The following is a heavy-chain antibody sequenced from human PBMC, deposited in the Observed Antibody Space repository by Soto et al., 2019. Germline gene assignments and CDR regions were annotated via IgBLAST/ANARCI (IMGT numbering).Heavy chain of an antibody. V-gene: IGHV4-39*01. CDR2: IYYSGTT. Sequence: SETLSLTCTVSGVSITSSSSDYWGWIRQPPGKGLEWIGSIYYSGTTYYNPSLKSRVTISVDTSKKQFSLKLSSVTAADTAVYYCASRFDNGGPDYWGQGTLVTVSS. CDR3: ASRFDNGGPDY. J-gene: IGHJ4*02. D-gene: IGHD2-8*01. CDR1: GVSITSSSSDY.